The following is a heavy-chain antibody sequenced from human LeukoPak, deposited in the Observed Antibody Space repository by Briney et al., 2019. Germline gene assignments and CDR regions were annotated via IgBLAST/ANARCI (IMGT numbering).Heavy chain of an antibody. J-gene: IGHJ4*02. CDR2: ISNSGNTI. CDR1: GLTFSSYD. CDR3: DTRPRY. Sequence: GGSLRLSCVGSGLTFSSYDMNWVRQAPGKGLEWISYISNSGNTIYYADSVKGRFTISRDNAKNSLYLQMNSLRAEDTADYYCDTRPRYWGQGTLVTVSS. D-gene: IGHD2-2*01. V-gene: IGHV3-48*03.